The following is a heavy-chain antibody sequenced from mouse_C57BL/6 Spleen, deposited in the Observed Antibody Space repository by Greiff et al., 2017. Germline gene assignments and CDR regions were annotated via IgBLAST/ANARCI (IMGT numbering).Heavy chain of an antibody. CDR3: ARSDTTVVAHWYFDV. D-gene: IGHD1-1*01. J-gene: IGHJ1*03. Sequence: VQLQQSGPELVKPGASVKISCKASGYSFTGYYMNWVKQSPEKSLEWIGEINPSTGGTTYNQKFKAKATLTVDKSSSTAYMQLKSLTSEDSAVYYCARSDTTVVAHWYFDVWGTGTTVTVSS. CDR1: GYSFTGYY. CDR2: INPSTGGT. V-gene: IGHV1-42*01.